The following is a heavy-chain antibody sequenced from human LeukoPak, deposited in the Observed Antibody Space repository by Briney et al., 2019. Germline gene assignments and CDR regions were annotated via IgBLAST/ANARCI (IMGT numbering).Heavy chain of an antibody. D-gene: IGHD2-21*02. J-gene: IGHJ4*02. Sequence: GGSLRLSCAASEFSVGSNYVTWVRQAPGKGLEWVSLIYSGGSTYYADSVKGRFTISRDNGKNSLYLQMNSLRAEDTAFYYCARGRGLNFVVVPAIFDYWGQGTLVTVSS. CDR3: ARGRGLNFVVVPAIFDY. CDR2: IYSGGST. CDR1: EFSVGSNY. V-gene: IGHV3-66*01.